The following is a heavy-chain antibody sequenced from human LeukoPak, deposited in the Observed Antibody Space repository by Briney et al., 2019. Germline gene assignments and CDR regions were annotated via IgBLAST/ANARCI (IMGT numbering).Heavy chain of an antibody. D-gene: IGHD3-10*01. J-gene: IGHJ3*02. CDR2: ISSSSGYI. CDR1: GFTFSSYS. V-gene: IGHV3-21*01. CDR3: ARDSRGSGDDAFDI. Sequence: GGSLRLSCAASGFTFSSYSMNWVRQAPGKGLEWVSSISSSSGYIYYADSVKGRFTISRDNAKNSLYLQMNSLRAEDTAVYYCARDSRGSGDDAFDIWGQGTMVTVSS.